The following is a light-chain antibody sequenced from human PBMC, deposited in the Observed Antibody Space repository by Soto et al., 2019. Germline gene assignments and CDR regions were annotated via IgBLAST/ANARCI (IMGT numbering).Light chain of an antibody. J-gene: IGLJ3*02. CDR2: STN. Sequence: QTVVTQEPSVSVSPGGTVTLTCGLSSASVSTSYYTSWYQQAPGQAPCALIYSTNTRSSGVPDRFSGSILGNKAALTITGAQADDESDYYCVLYIGSGIWVFGGGTKLTVL. CDR1: SASVSTSYY. CDR3: VLYIGSGIWV. V-gene: IGLV8-61*01.